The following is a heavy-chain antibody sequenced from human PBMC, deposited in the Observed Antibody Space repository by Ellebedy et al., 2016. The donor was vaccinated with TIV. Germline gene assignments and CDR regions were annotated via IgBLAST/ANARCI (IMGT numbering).Heavy chain of an antibody. D-gene: IGHD3-10*01. J-gene: IGHJ5*02. CDR3: ARDFLRAPDGAESYNNWFDP. Sequence: ASVKVSRXASVGTFSSYAISWVRQAPGQGLEWMGGIIPIFGTANYAQKFQDRVTITADESTRTAYMELSSLRSEDTAVYYCARDFLRAPDGAESYNNWFDPWGQGTLVTVSS. CDR2: IIPIFGTA. V-gene: IGHV1-69*13. CDR1: VGTFSSYA.